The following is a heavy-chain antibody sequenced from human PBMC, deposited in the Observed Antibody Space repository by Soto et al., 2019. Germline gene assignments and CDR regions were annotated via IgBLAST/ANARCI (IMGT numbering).Heavy chain of an antibody. CDR1: GFTFSSYG. CDR3: AKDPSAAAGTASYGMDV. V-gene: IGHV3-30*18. CDR2: ISYDGSNQ. Sequence: GGSLRLSCAVSGFTFSSYGMHWVRQAPGKGLEWVVVISYDGSNQYYADSVKGRFTISRDNFKNTLYLQMNSLRAEDTAVYYCAKDPSAAAGTASYGMDVWGQGTTVTVSS. D-gene: IGHD6-13*01. J-gene: IGHJ6*02.